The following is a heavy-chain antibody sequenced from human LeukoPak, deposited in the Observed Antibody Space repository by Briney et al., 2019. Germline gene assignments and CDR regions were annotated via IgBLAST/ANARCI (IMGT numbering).Heavy chain of an antibody. CDR2: VNSDGSST. CDR3: ARDRGYGDYVGAFDI. J-gene: IGHJ3*02. CDR1: GFTFSSYE. D-gene: IGHD4-17*01. V-gene: IGHV3-74*01. Sequence: GGSLRLSCAASGFTFSSYEMNWVRQAPGKGLVWVSRVNSDGSSTIYADSVKGRFTISRDNAKNSLYLQMNSLRDEDTAVYYCARDRGYGDYVGAFDIWGQGTMVTVSS.